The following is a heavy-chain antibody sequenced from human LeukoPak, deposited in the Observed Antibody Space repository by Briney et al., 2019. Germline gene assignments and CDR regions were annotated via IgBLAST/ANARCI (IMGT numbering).Heavy chain of an antibody. V-gene: IGHV4-39*07. D-gene: IGHD3-22*01. Sequence: SETLSLTCTVSGGSISSSSYYWGWIRQPPGKGLEWIGSIYYSGSTYYNPSRKSRVTISVDTSKNQFSLKLSSVTAADTAVYYCARANYYDSSGLQGDWFDPWGQGTLVTVSS. CDR1: GGSISSSSYY. CDR2: IYYSGST. CDR3: ARANYYDSSGLQGDWFDP. J-gene: IGHJ5*02.